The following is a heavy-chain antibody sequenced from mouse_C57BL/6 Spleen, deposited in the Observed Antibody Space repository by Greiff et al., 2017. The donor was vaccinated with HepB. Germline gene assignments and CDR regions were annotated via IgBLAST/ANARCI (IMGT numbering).Heavy chain of an antibody. CDR1: GFTFSDYG. CDR2: ISNLAYSI. Sequence: DVKLQESGGGLVQPGGSLKLSCAASGFTFSDYGMAWVRQAPRKGPEWVAFISNLAYSIYYADTVTGRFTISRENAKNTRYLEMSSLRSEDTAMYYCARRDLGFAYWGQGTLVTVSA. J-gene: IGHJ3*01. CDR3: ARRDLGFAY. V-gene: IGHV5-15*04.